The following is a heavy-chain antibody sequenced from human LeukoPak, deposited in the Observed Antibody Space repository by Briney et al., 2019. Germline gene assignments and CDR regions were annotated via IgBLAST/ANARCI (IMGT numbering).Heavy chain of an antibody. J-gene: IGHJ4*02. CDR1: GDTFNDYT. V-gene: IGHV1-69*04. CDR2: IMPFLDVA. Sequence: SVTVSCKASGDTFNDYTFSWVRPAPGQGLEWMGRIMPFLDVANYPPKFQGRVTLTADKSTSTAYMELSDLKSEDTAVYYCARDHCSGGSCHGGHWGQGTLVTVSS. D-gene: IGHD2-15*01. CDR3: ARDHCSGGSCHGGH.